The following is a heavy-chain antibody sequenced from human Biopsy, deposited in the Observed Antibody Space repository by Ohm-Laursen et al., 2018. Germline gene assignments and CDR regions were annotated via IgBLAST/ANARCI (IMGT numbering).Heavy chain of an antibody. D-gene: IGHD2/OR15-2a*01. J-gene: IGHJ6*02. CDR3: TRATNSTGWPYYYFYGMDI. Sequence: GTLSLTCTVSGGSISSDWWSWIRQTPGKGLEWIGYVYYSGTTTYNPSLRIRVTISVDTSMNQISLRLQSVTAADTAIYYCTRATNSTGWPYYYFYGMDIWGQGTTVTVSS. V-gene: IGHV4-59*01. CDR2: VYYSGTT. CDR1: GGSISSDW.